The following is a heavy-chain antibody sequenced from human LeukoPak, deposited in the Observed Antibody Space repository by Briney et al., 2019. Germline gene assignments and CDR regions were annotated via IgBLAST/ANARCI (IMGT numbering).Heavy chain of an antibody. CDR2: IYHSGRT. D-gene: IGHD3-3*01. CDR1: GDSISNNW. V-gene: IGHV4-4*02. CDR3: ARAFRGIFGVFEAFDI. Sequence: SGTLSLTCAVSGDSISNNWWSWVRQPPGKGLEWIGIIYHSGRTDYNPSLKSRVTISEDTSKNQFSLKLSSVTAADTAVYYCARAFRGIFGVFEAFDIWGQGTMVTVSS. J-gene: IGHJ3*02.